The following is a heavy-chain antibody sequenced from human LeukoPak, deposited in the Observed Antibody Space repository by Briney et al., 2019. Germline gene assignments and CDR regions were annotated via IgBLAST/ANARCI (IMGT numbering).Heavy chain of an antibody. CDR2: IYYSGST. CDR3: TRDVPRSAGYPDN. V-gene: IGHV4-31*03. Sequence: PSQTLSLTCTVSGGSISSGVHFWSWIRQHPGKGLEWIGYIYYSGSTYYNPSLKSRVTISVDTSKNQFSLKLTSVTAADTAVYYCTRDVPRSAGYPDNWGQGTLVTVSS. J-gene: IGHJ1*01. D-gene: IGHD2-15*01. CDR1: GGSISSGVHF.